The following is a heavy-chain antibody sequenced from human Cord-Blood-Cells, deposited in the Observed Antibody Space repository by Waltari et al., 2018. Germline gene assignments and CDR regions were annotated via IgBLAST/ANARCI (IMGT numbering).Heavy chain of an antibody. CDR3: ARGLGGIAPY. Sequence: QVQLQQWGAGLLKPSETLSLTCAVYGGSFSGYYWSLIRQPPGKGLEWIGEINHSGSINYNPSLKSRVTISVDTSKNQFSLKLSSVTAADTAVYYCARGLGGIAPYWGQGTLVTGSS. J-gene: IGHJ4*02. CDR1: GGSFSGYY. CDR2: INHSGSI. D-gene: IGHD6-13*01. V-gene: IGHV4-34*01.